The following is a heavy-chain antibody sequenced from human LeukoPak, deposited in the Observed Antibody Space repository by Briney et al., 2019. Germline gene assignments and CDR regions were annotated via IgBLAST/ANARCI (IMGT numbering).Heavy chain of an antibody. D-gene: IGHD5-24*01. CDR3: TRDEDGYNYGFDP. J-gene: IGHJ5*02. CDR2: TYYRSKWYN. V-gene: IGHV6-1*01. Sequence: SQTLSLTCAISGDSVSSNSAVWNWIRQSPSRGLEWLGRTYYRSKWYNDYAVSVKSRITINPDTSKNQFSLQLNSVTPEDTAVYYCTRDEDGYNYGFDPWGQGTLVTVSS. CDR1: GDSVSSNSAV.